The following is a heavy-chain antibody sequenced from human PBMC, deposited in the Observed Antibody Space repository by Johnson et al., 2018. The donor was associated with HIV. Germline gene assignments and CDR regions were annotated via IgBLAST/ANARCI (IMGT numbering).Heavy chain of an antibody. CDR2: ISYDGSNK. CDR1: GFTFSSYA. D-gene: IGHD6-19*01. V-gene: IGHV3-30*04. CDR3: ARDDGWSRGWLFDAFDI. J-gene: IGHJ3*02. Sequence: QVQLVESGGGVVQPGRSLRLSCAASGFTFSSYAMHWVRQAPGKGLEWVAVISYDGSNKYYADSVKGRFTISRDNAKSSLFLQMNSLRAEDTAVYYCARDDGWSRGWLFDAFDIWGQGTMVTVSS.